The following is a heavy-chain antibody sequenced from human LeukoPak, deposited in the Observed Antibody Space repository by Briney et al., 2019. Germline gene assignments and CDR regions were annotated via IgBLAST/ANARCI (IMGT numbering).Heavy chain of an antibody. CDR3: ARATLKGSSSSPYYYYMDV. CDR1: GYSISSGYY. D-gene: IGHD6-6*01. Sequence: SETLSLTCTVSGYSISSGYYWGWIRQPPGKGLEWIGSIYHSGSTNYNPSLKSRVTISVDTSKNQFSLKLSSVTAADTAVYYCARATLKGSSSSPYYYYMDVWGKGTTVTVSS. J-gene: IGHJ6*03. CDR2: IYHSGST. V-gene: IGHV4-38-2*02.